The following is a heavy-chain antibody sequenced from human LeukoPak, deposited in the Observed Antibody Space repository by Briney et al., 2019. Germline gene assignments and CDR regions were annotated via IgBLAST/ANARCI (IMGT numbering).Heavy chain of an antibody. CDR3: ARSRAYSGYEKVYYFDY. CDR2: IYPGDSDT. J-gene: IGHJ4*02. D-gene: IGHD5-12*01. V-gene: IGHV5-51*01. CDR1: GYSFTSYR. Sequence: GESLKIACKGSGYSFTSYRIGWVRQMPGKGLEWMGIIYPGDSDTRYSPSFQGQVTISADKSISTAYLQWSSLKASDTAMYYCARSRAYSGYEKVYYFDYWGQGTLVTVSS.